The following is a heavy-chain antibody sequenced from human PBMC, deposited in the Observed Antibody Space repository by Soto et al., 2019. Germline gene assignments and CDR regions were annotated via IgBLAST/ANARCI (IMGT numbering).Heavy chain of an antibody. D-gene: IGHD3-9*01. Sequence: PSETLSLTCTVSGGSISSYYWSWIRQPPGKGLEWIGYIYYSGSTNYNPSLKSRVTISVDTSKNQFSLKLSSVTAADTAVYYCARELDILTGYYGMDVWGQGTTVTVS. CDR1: GGSISSYY. V-gene: IGHV4-59*01. CDR3: ARELDILTGYYGMDV. CDR2: IYYSGST. J-gene: IGHJ6*02.